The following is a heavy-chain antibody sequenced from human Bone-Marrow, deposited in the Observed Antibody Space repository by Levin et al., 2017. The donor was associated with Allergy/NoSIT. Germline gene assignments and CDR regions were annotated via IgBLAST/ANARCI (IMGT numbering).Heavy chain of an antibody. CDR2: SDPEDGET. D-gene: IGHD3-10*01. V-gene: IGHV1-24*01. CDR3: ATAEGSVSLDAFDL. Sequence: ASVKVSCKVSGHPLSELSMHWVRQAPGQALEWMGTSDPEDGETLYAQQFEGRVTMTEDTSTDTALMELSSLRSEDSAIYYCATAEGSVSLDAFDLWGQERTVTVSS. J-gene: IGHJ3*01. CDR1: GHPLSELS.